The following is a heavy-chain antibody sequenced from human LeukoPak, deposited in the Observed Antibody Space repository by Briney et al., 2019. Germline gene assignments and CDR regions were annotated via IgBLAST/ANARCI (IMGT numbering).Heavy chain of an antibody. CDR1: GYTLTELS. Sequence: ASVKVSCKVSGYTLTELSMHWVRQAPGKGLEWMGGFDPEDGETIYAQKFQGRVTMTEDTSTDTAYMELSSLRSEDTAVYYCANLGACDSGGYPYCDAFDIWGQGTMVTVSS. CDR3: ANLGACDSGGYPYCDAFDI. D-gene: IGHD3-22*01. V-gene: IGHV1-24*01. CDR2: FDPEDGET. J-gene: IGHJ3*02.